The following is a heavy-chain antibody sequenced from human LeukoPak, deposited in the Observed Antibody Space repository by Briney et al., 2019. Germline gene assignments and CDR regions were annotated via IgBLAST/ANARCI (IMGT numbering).Heavy chain of an antibody. CDR3: ARDDSTSFFPLDY. CDR1: GYTFTGYY. J-gene: IGHJ4*02. Sequence: ASVKVSCKASGYTFTGYYMHWVRQAPGQGLEWMGWINPNSGGTNYAQKFQGRVTMTRDTSITTAYMELSSLRYDDTAVYYCARDDSTSFFPLDYWGQGTLVTVSS. CDR2: INPNSGGT. D-gene: IGHD6-6*01. V-gene: IGHV1-2*02.